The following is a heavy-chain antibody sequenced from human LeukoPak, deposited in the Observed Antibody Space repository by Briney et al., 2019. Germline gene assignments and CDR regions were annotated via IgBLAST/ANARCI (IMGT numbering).Heavy chain of an antibody. V-gene: IGHV3-21*01. CDR3: ARDVVTYYDILTGRGQRGPVDY. D-gene: IGHD3-9*01. Sequence: GGSLRLSCAASGFTFSSYSMNWVRQAPGKGLEWVSFISSSSSYIYYADSVKGRFTISRENAKNSLYLQMNSLRAEDTAVYYCARDVVTYYDILTGRGQRGPVDYWGQGTLVTVSS. CDR1: GFTFSSYS. CDR2: ISSSSSYI. J-gene: IGHJ4*02.